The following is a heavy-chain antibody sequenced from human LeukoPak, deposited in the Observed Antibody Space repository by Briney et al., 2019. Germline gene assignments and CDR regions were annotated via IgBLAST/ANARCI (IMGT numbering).Heavy chain of an antibody. CDR3: ARAMVTIAPSFDY. V-gene: IGHV3-9*01. J-gene: IGHJ4*02. D-gene: IGHD5-24*01. CDR2: ISWNSGSI. Sequence: SLRLSCAASGFTFDDYAMHWVRQAPGKGLEWVSGISWNSGSIGYADSVKGRFTISRDNSKNTLYLQMNSLRTEDTAVYYCARAMVTIAPSFDYWGQGTLVTVSS. CDR1: GFTFDDYA.